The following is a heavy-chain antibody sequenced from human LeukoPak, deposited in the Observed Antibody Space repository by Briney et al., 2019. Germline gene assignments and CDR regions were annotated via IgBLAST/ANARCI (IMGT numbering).Heavy chain of an antibody. Sequence: GGSLRLSCAASGFTFSSYAMSWVRRTPEKGLEWVSAISGSGANTYYADSVKGRFTISRDNSKNTLYLQLNSLRAEDTAVYYCAKDRCSSGNCYPHRFDYWGQGTLVTVSS. CDR1: GFTFSSYA. J-gene: IGHJ4*02. CDR3: AKDRCSSGNCYPHRFDY. D-gene: IGHD2-15*01. V-gene: IGHV3-23*01. CDR2: ISGSGANT.